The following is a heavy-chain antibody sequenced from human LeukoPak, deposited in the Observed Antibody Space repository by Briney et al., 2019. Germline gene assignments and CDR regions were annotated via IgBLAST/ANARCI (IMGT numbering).Heavy chain of an antibody. CDR1: GGSISSGGYY. Sequence: PSETLSLTCTVSGGSISSGGYYWSWIRQHPGKGLEWIGYIYYSGNTYYNPSLKSRVTISIDTSKNQFSLKLISFTAANTTLYYCARLGRPAAFDIWGQGAMVAVSS. V-gene: IGHV4-31*03. J-gene: IGHJ3*02. D-gene: IGHD3-16*01. CDR3: ARLGRPAAFDI. CDR2: IYYSGNT.